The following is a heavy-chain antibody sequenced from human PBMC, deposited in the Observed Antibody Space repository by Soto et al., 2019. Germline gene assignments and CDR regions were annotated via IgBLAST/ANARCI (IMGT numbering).Heavy chain of an antibody. CDR3: ARAYYYDSSGDY. CDR2: IWYDGSNK. Sequence: GGSLRLSCAASGFTFSSYGMHWVRQAPGKGLEWVAVIWYDGSNKYYADSVKGRLTISRDNSKNTLYLQMNSLRAEDTAVYYCARAYYYDSSGDYWGQGTLVTVSS. D-gene: IGHD3-22*01. J-gene: IGHJ4*02. CDR1: GFTFSSYG. V-gene: IGHV3-33*01.